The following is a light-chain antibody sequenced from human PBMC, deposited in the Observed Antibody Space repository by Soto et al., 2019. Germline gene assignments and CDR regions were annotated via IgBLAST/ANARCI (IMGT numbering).Light chain of an antibody. V-gene: IGLV2-14*03. Sequence: IFSTGNSKDVGGYDYVSWYQHHPGKAPKLMIYDVSNRPSGVSNRFSGSKSGNTASLTISWLQAEDEADYYCSSYKSSSLYVFGTGTKVTVL. J-gene: IGLJ1*01. CDR3: SSYKSSSLYV. CDR1: SKDVGGYDY. CDR2: DVS.